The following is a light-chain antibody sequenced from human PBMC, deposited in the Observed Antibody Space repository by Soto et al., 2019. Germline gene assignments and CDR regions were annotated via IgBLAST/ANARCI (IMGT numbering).Light chain of an antibody. V-gene: IGKV3-20*01. J-gene: IGKJ5*01. Sequence: EIVLTQSPGTLSLSPGERATLSCRASQSVSSSYLAWYQQKPGQAPRLLIYGASSRATGIPERFSGSGSGTDFTITISRLEPEDFAVYYCQQYGSSPPGITFGQGTRLEIK. CDR3: QQYGSSPPGIT. CDR1: QSVSSSY. CDR2: GAS.